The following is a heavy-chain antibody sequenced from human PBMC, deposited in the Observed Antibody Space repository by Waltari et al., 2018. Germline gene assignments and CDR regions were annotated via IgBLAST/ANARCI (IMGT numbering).Heavy chain of an antibody. Sequence: QVQLQESGPGLVKPSQTLSLTCPVPGGSISSGGYYWSWIRQHPGKGLEWIGYIYYSGSTYYNPSLKSRVTISVDTSKNQFSLKLSSVTAADTAVYYCARDRYYYDSSGYFDYWGQGTLVTVSS. V-gene: IGHV4-31*03. D-gene: IGHD3-22*01. J-gene: IGHJ4*02. CDR2: IYYSGST. CDR1: GGSISSGGYY. CDR3: ARDRYYYDSSGYFDY.